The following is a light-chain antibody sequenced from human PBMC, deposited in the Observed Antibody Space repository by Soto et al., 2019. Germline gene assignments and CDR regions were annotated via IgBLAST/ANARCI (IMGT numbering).Light chain of an antibody. V-gene: IGKV1-39*01. CDR3: QQSYSTTPWT. Sequence: DIQMTQSPSSLSASVGDRVTITCRASQSIVTYLNWYLQKPGKAPKLLIYAASNLQNGVPSRFSGSGSGTDFTLTISSLQPEDFATYFCQQSYSTTPWTFGQGTKVEIK. J-gene: IGKJ1*01. CDR1: QSIVTY. CDR2: AAS.